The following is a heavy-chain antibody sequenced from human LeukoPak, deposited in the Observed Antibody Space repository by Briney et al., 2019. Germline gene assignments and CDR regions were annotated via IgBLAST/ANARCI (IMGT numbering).Heavy chain of an antibody. D-gene: IGHD6-19*01. J-gene: IGHJ4*02. CDR3: ARAYTSGWYSPGY. V-gene: IGHV3-72*01. CDR1: GFTFSDHY. Sequence: PLGSLRLSCAASGFTFSDHYMDWVRQAPGKGLECFGRSRDKANSYTTDYAASVRVRFTISRDDSKNSLYLQMNSLKTEDTAVYYCARAYTSGWYSPGYWGQGTLVTVSS. CDR2: SRDKANSYTT.